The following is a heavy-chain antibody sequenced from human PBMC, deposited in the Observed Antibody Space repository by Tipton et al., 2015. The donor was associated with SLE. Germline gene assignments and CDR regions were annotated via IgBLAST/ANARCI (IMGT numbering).Heavy chain of an antibody. CDR3: ARALTGEISRGNWFDP. CDR1: GYTFTSYD. J-gene: IGHJ5*02. Sequence: QSGPEVKKPGASVKVSCKASGYTFTSYDINWVRQATGQGLEWMGWMNPNSGNTGYAQKFQGRVTMTRDTSTSTVYMELSSLRSEDTAVYYCARALTGEISRGNWFDPWGQGTLVTVSS. V-gene: IGHV1-8*01. D-gene: IGHD7-27*01. CDR2: MNPNSGNT.